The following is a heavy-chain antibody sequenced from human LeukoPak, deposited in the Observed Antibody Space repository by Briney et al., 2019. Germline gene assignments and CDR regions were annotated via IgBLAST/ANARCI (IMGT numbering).Heavy chain of an antibody. CDR2: IYYSGST. CDR1: GGSISNYY. D-gene: IGHD3-16*01. J-gene: IGHJ3*02. CDR3: ASYTDAFDI. V-gene: IGHV4-59*08. Sequence: SETLSLTCTVSGGSISNYYWSWIRQPPGKGLEWIGYIYYSGSTNYNPSLKSRVTISVDTSKNQFSLKLSSVTAADTAVYYCASYTDAFDIWGQGTMVTVSS.